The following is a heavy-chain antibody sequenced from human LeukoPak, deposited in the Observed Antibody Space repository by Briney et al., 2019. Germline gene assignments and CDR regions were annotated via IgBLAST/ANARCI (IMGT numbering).Heavy chain of an antibody. CDR1: GGSISSSSYY. CDR2: IYYSGST. V-gene: IGHV4-39*01. Sequence: PSETLSLTRTVSGGSISSSSYYWGWIRQSPGKGLEWIGSIYYSGSTYYNPPLKSRVTISVDTTKNQFSLKLSSVTAADTAVYYCASGDYYYMDVWGKGTTVTVSS. CDR3: ASGDYYYMDV. J-gene: IGHJ6*03.